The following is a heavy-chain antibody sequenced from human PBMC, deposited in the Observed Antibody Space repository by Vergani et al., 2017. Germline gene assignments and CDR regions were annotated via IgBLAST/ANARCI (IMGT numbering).Heavy chain of an antibody. CDR3: ASDDFWSGYYHYYYYGMDV. CDR1: GFTFSSYA. D-gene: IGHD3-3*01. V-gene: IGHV3-23*01. J-gene: IGHJ6*04. CDR2: ISGSGGST. Sequence: EVQLLESGGGLVQPGGSLRLSCAASGFTFSSYAMSWVRQAPGKGLEWVSAISGSGGSTYYADSVKGRFTISRDNSKNTLYRQMNSLRAKDTAVYYCASDDFWSGYYHYYYYGMDVWGEGTTVTVSS.